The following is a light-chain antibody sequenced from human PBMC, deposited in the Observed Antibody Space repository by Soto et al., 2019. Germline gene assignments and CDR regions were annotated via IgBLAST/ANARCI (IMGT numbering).Light chain of an antibody. J-gene: IGKJ5*01. CDR2: GVS. Sequence: EIVLTQSPGTVSLSPLEIATLSFMASQSISANYLAWYQQKPGQAPRLLIYGVSIRATGIPDRFSGGGSGTEFTLTINSLQSEDFAVYYCQQHYQWPITFGQGTRLEIK. V-gene: IGKV3-20*01. CDR1: QSISANY. CDR3: QQHYQWPIT.